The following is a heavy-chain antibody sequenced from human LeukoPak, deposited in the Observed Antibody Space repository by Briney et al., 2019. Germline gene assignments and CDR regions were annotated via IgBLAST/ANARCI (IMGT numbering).Heavy chain of an antibody. V-gene: IGHV1-24*01. J-gene: IGHJ6*03. Sequence: ASVKVSCKASGGTFSSYAISWVRQAPGKGLEWMGGFDPEDGETIYAQKFQGRVTMTEDTSTDTAYMELSSLRSEDTAVYYCARDLEGEYYYYYMDVWGKGTTVTVSS. CDR2: FDPEDGET. CDR3: ARDLEGEYYYYYMDV. CDR1: GGTFSSYA. D-gene: IGHD1-26*01.